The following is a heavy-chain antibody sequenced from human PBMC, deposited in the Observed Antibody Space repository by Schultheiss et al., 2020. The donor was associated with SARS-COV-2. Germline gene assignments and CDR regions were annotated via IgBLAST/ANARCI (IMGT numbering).Heavy chain of an antibody. CDR3: ARPTNTYYYDSSGYYDY. V-gene: IGHV3-21*05. CDR2: ISSSSSYT. CDR1: GFTFSSYA. J-gene: IGHJ4*02. Sequence: GGSLRLSCAASGFTFSSYAMSWVRQAPGKGLEWVSYISSSSSYTNYADSVKGRFTISRDNSKNTLYLQMNSLRAEDTAVYYCARPTNTYYYDSSGYYDYWGQGTLVTVSS. D-gene: IGHD3-22*01.